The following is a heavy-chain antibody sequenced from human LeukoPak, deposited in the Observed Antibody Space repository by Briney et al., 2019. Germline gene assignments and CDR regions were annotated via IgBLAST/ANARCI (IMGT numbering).Heavy chain of an antibody. D-gene: IGHD6-6*01. CDR1: GGSISGSDYY. CDR3: AREGLRSIAARRGTRDYMDV. V-gene: IGHV4-39*07. Sequence: SETLSLTFSVSGGSISGSDYYWGWIRQPPGKGLEWIGSIHYSGSTYNIPSLKRRVTISVDTSKNQFSLKLTSVTAADTAVYYCAREGLRSIAARRGTRDYMDVWGKGTTVIVSS. J-gene: IGHJ6*03. CDR2: IHYSGST.